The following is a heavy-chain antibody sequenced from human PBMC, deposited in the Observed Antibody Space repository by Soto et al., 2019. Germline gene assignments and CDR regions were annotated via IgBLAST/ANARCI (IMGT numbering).Heavy chain of an antibody. D-gene: IGHD3-10*01. CDR2: IYYSGST. CDR3: ARQRITMVRGVIPAYNWFDP. V-gene: IGHV4-39*01. CDR1: GGSISSSSYY. Sequence: QLQLQESGPGLVKPSETLSLTCTVSGGSISSSSYYWGWIRQPPGKGLEWIGSIYYSGSTYYNPSLKSRVTISVDTSKNQFSLKLSSVTAADTAVYYCARQRITMVRGVIPAYNWFDPWGQGTLVTVSS. J-gene: IGHJ5*02.